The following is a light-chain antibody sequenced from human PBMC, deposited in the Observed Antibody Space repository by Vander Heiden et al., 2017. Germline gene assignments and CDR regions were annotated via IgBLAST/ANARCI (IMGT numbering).Light chain of an antibody. J-gene: IGKJ4*01. CDR1: QSVSSY. CDR2: DAS. Sequence: EIVLTQSPATLSLSPGERATLSCRASQSVSSYLAWYQQKPGQAPRLLIYDASNRATGIPARSSGPGSGTDFTLTISSLDPEDLAIYYCQQRSNWPPLTYGGRTKVQIK. V-gene: IGKV3-11*01. CDR3: QQRSNWPPLT.